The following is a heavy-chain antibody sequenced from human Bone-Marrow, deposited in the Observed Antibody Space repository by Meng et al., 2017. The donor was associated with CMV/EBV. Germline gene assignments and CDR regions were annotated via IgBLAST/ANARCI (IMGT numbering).Heavy chain of an antibody. Sequence: GESLKISCVVSGLTFSNIWMSWVRQAPGKGLEWVSSISSSSSYIYYADSVKGRFTISRDNAKNSLYLQMNSLRAEDTAVYYCARVAGSGWAELLGVRYYGMDVWGQGTTVTVSS. CDR3: ARVAGSGWAELLGVRYYGMDV. D-gene: IGHD6-19*01. V-gene: IGHV3-21*01. CDR1: GLTFSNIW. CDR2: ISSSSSYI. J-gene: IGHJ6*02.